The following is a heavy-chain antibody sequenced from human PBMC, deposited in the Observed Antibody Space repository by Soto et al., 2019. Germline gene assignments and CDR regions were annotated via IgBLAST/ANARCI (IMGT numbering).Heavy chain of an antibody. J-gene: IGHJ4*02. D-gene: IGHD2-8*01. CDR1: GVSVSSGSYY. V-gene: IGHV4-61*01. CDR3: ARVNGGPYYFDY. Sequence: SETLSLTCTVSGVSVSSGSYYWRWIRQFPGKGLEWIGYIYYIGSTNYNPSLKSRVTISLDTPKNQFSLNLRSVTAADTAVYYCARVNGGPYYFDYWGQGTLVTVSS. CDR2: IYYIGST.